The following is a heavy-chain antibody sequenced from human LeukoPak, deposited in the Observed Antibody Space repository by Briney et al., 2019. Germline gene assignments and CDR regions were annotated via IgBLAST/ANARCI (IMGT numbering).Heavy chain of an antibody. V-gene: IGHV1-18*01. CDR1: GYTFTSYG. J-gene: IGHJ4*02. CDR2: ISAHNGNA. D-gene: IGHD6-13*01. CDR3: ARVPPAGIAAARS. Sequence: ASVKVSCKTSGYTFTSYGINWVRQAPGQGLEWMGRISAHNGNANYAQKLQGRVTMTTDTSTSTAYMELRSLRSDDTAVYYCARVPPAGIAAARSWGQGTLVTVSS.